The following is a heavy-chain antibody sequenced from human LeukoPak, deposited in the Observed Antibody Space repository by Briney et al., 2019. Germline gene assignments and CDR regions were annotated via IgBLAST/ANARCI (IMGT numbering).Heavy chain of an antibody. V-gene: IGHV3-74*01. CDR2: INSDGSST. CDR3: ARSRDYYDSSGPPGSAFDI. D-gene: IGHD3-22*01. J-gene: IGHJ3*02. Sequence: GGSLRLSCAASGLTFSSYWMHWVRQAPGKGLVWVSRINSDGSSTSYADSVKGRFTISGDNAKNTLYLQMNSLRAEDTAVYYCARSRDYYDSSGPPGSAFDIWGQGTMVTVSS. CDR1: GLTFSSYW.